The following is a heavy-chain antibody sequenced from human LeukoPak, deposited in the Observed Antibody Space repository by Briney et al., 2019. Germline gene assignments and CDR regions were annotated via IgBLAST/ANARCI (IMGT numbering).Heavy chain of an antibody. V-gene: IGHV3-48*03. D-gene: IGHD2-15*01. J-gene: IGHJ4*02. Sequence: GGSLRLSCADSGVTFSKDEMNWVRQAPGKGLQWISYISSSGGTIYYADAVKGRFTISRDNAKNSLFLQMNSLRVEDTAVYYCARHRYYFDFWGQGTLVTVSP. CDR3: ARHRYYFDF. CDR2: ISSSGGTI. CDR1: GVTFSKDE.